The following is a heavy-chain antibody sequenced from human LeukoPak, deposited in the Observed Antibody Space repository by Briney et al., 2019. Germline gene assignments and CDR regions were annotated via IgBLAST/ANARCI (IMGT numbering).Heavy chain of an antibody. CDR1: GFTFSSYW. V-gene: IGHV3-7*01. D-gene: IGHD5-12*01. CDR3: ASQSYSGYDWTFDY. J-gene: IGHJ4*02. Sequence: PGGSLRLSCAASGFTFSSYWMSWVRQAPGKGLEWVANIKQDGSEKYYVDSVKGRFTISRDNAKNSLYLQMNSLRAEDTAVYYCASQSYSGYDWTFDYWGQGTLVTVSS. CDR2: IKQDGSEK.